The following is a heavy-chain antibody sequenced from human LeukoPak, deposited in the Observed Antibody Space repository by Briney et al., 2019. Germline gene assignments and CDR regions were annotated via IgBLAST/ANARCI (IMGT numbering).Heavy chain of an antibody. V-gene: IGHV1-18*01. D-gene: IGHD2-15*01. CDR3: ARDYDVVVVAAEGTDGMDV. J-gene: IGHJ6*02. CDR2: ISAYNGNT. CDR1: GYTFTSYG. Sequence: GASVKVSCKASGYTFTSYGISWVRQAPGQGLEWMGWISAYNGNTNYAQKLQGRVTMTTDTSTSTAYMELRSLRSDDTAVYYCARDYDVVVVAAEGTDGMDVRGQGTTVTVSS.